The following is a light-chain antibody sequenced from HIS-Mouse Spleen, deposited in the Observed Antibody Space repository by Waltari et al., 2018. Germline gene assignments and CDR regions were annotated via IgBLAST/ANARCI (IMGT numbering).Light chain of an antibody. J-gene: IGKJ1*01. CDR1: QRVSSN. CDR3: QQYNNWPRT. Sequence: ETVMPQPPATPSLSPGERATLSCRASQRVSSNLTWYQQTPGQAPRLPTYGASTRATGIPARFSGSGSGTEFTLTISSLQSEDFAVYYCQQYNNWPRTFGQGTKVEIK. CDR2: GAS. V-gene: IGKV3-15*01.